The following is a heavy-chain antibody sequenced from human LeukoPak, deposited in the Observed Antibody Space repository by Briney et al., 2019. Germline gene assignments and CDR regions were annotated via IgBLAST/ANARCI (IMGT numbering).Heavy chain of an antibody. CDR2: IYHSGST. Sequence: PSGTLSLTCAVSGGSISSSNWWSWVRQPPGKGLEWIGEIYHSGSTNYNPSLKSRVTISVDKSKNQFSLKLSSVTAADTAVYYCARGGHSSSWSYYFDYWGQGTLVTVSS. V-gene: IGHV4-4*02. CDR1: GGSISSSNW. D-gene: IGHD6-13*01. J-gene: IGHJ4*02. CDR3: ARGGHSSSWSYYFDY.